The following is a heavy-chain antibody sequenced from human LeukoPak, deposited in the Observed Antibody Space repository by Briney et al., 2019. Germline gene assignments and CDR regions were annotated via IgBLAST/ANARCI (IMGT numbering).Heavy chain of an antibody. CDR2: ISSDSSYI. CDR3: ASLPWLVRWIYY. Sequence: GGSLRLSCVASGFTFSSLAMNWVRQPPGKGLEWVSSISSDSSYIDYADSVKGRFTISRDNARNSLYPQMNNLRAEDTAVYFCASLPWLVRWIYYWGQGTLVTVSS. J-gene: IGHJ4*02. CDR1: GFTFSSLA. V-gene: IGHV3-21*01. D-gene: IGHD6-19*01.